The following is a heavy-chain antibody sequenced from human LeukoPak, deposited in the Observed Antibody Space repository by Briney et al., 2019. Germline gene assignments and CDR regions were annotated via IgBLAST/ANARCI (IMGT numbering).Heavy chain of an antibody. CDR3: ARDPDFWTGYYNFGS. CDR2: MYYSGST. V-gene: IGHV4-39*07. D-gene: IGHD3/OR15-3a*01. J-gene: IGHJ4*02. Sequence: SETLSLTCTVSGGSISNSDYFWAWIRQPPGKGLEWIGSMYYSGSTYYNPSLKSRVTISVHTSKNQFSLNLSSVTAADTAVYYCARDPDFWTGYYNFGSWGQGTLVTVSS. CDR1: GGSISNSDYF.